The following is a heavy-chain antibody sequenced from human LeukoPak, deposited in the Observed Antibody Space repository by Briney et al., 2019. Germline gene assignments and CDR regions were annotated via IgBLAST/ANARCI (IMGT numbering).Heavy chain of an antibody. J-gene: IGHJ4*02. CDR3: AREYSGLDF. CDR1: GFTFSDHY. Sequence: GSLRLSCAASGFTFSDHYMTWIRQAPGKGLEWVSYISNSGSSRFYADSVKGRFTISRDNANDSVYLIMTSLRAEDTDMYYCAREYSGLDFWGQGTRVTVSS. D-gene: IGHD6-19*01. V-gene: IGHV3-11*01. CDR2: ISNSGSSR.